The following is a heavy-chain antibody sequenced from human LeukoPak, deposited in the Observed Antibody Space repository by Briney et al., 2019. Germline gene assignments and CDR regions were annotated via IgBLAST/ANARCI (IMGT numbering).Heavy chain of an antibody. CDR2: ISGSSSYI. Sequence: GRSLRLSCAASGFTFSSYSMNWVRQAPGKGLEWVSSISGSSSYINYADSVKGRFTISRDNAQNSLFLQLNSLRAEDTAVYYCAGDPYSSGWYKDAFDIWGQGTMVTVSS. J-gene: IGHJ3*02. V-gene: IGHV3-21*01. D-gene: IGHD6-19*01. CDR1: GFTFSSYS. CDR3: AGDPYSSGWYKDAFDI.